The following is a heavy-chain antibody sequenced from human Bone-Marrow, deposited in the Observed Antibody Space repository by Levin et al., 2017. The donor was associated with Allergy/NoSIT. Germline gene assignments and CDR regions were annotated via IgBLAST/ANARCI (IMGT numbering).Heavy chain of an antibody. D-gene: IGHD6-25*01. Sequence: LPGGSLRLSCVASGFTFDDFGMHWVRQAPGKGLEWVSGISWNSAGRGYADSVKGRFTISRDNTKNSLYLQMNSLGTEDTALYYCAKDVTDIAAVGYFDLWGRGTLVTVSS. CDR2: ISWNSAGR. CDR3: AKDVTDIAAVGYFDL. J-gene: IGHJ2*01. CDR1: GFTFDDFG. V-gene: IGHV3-9*01.